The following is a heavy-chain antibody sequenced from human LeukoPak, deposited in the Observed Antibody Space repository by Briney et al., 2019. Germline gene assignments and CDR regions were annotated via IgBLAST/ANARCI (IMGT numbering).Heavy chain of an antibody. CDR2: IYYGGST. D-gene: IGHD4-23*01. Sequence: PSETLSLTCTVSGGSISSYYWSWIRQPPGKELEWIGYIYYGGSTNYNPSLKSRVTISVDTSKNQFSLKLSSVTAADTAVYYCARESVPTTVVTPGAFDIWGQGTMVTVSS. CDR1: GGSISSYY. J-gene: IGHJ3*02. CDR3: ARESVPTTVVTPGAFDI. V-gene: IGHV4-59*01.